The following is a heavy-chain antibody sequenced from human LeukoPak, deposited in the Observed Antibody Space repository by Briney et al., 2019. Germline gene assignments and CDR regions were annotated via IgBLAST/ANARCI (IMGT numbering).Heavy chain of an antibody. CDR1: EYTFTRYT. D-gene: IGHD3-16*01. V-gene: IGHV7-4-1*02. CDR3: ARDASMINFDY. J-gene: IGHJ4*02. CDR2: INTNTGNP. Sequence: GASVKVSCKASEYTFTRYTMNWVRQAPGQGLEWMGWINTNTGNPTYAQGFTGRFVFSLDTSVSTAYLQISSLKAEDTAVYYCARDASMINFDYWGQGSLVTVSS.